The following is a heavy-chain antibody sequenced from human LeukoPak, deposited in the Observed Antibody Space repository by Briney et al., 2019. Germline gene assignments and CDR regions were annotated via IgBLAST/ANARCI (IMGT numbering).Heavy chain of an antibody. CDR3: ARDMGVEMATIFDY. J-gene: IGHJ4*02. Sequence: GGSLRLSCAASGFTFSSYAMPWVRQAPGKGLEWVAVISYDGSNKYYADSVKGRFTISRDNSKNTLYLQMNSLRAEDTAVYYCARDMGVEMATIFDYWGQGTLVTVSS. CDR2: ISYDGSNK. D-gene: IGHD5-24*01. CDR1: GFTFSSYA. V-gene: IGHV3-30-3*01.